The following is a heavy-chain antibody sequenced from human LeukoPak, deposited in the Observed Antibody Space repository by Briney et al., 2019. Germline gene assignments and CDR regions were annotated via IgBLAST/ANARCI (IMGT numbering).Heavy chain of an antibody. Sequence: ASVKVSCKASGYSFTGYYIQWVRQAPGQGLEWMGWINPNSGGTKYAQKFQDRATMTRYTSINTAYMELSSLRSDDTAVYYCARDLRGRAVANYFGMDVWGQGTTVTVSS. V-gene: IGHV1-2*02. D-gene: IGHD6-19*01. J-gene: IGHJ6*02. CDR2: INPNSGGT. CDR3: ARDLRGRAVANYFGMDV. CDR1: GYSFTGYY.